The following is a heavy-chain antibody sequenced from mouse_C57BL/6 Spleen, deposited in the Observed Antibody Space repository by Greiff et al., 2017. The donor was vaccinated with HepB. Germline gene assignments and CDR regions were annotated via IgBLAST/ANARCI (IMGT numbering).Heavy chain of an antibody. J-gene: IGHJ3*01. CDR1: GYTFTSYW. CDR3: ARGYYPAWFAY. D-gene: IGHD2-3*01. CDR2: IDPSDSYT. Sequence: QVQLQQPGAELVMPGASVKLSCKASGYTFTSYWMHWVKQRPGQGLEWIGEIDPSDSYTNYNQKFKGKSTLTVDKSSSTAYMQLSSLTSEDSAVYYCARGYYPAWFAYWGQGTRVTVSA. V-gene: IGHV1-69*01.